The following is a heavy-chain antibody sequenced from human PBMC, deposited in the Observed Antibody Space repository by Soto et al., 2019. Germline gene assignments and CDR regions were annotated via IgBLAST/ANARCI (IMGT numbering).Heavy chain of an antibody. V-gene: IGHV4-4*07. CDR1: SGSISSYY. D-gene: IGHD4-17*01. Sequence: PSETLSLTCTVSSGSISSYYWSWIRQPAGKGLEWIGRIYTSGSTNYNPSLKSRVTMSVDTSKNQFSLRLSSVTAADTAVYYCARAPLSYDYGDFLDYWGQGTLVTVSS. CDR2: IYTSGST. CDR3: ARAPLSYDYGDFLDY. J-gene: IGHJ4*02.